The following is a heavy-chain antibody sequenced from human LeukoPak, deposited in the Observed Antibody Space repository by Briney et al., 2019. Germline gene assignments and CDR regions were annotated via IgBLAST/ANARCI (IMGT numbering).Heavy chain of an antibody. CDR3: ARGDSPAMADGSDY. J-gene: IGHJ4*02. D-gene: IGHD5-18*01. CDR2: INSDGSST. V-gene: IGHV3-74*01. CDR1: GFTFSSYW. Sequence: GGSLRLSCAASGFTFSSYWMHWVRHAPGKGLVWVSRINSDGSSTSYTDSVKGRFTISRDNAKNTLYLQMNSLRAEDTAVYYCARGDSPAMADGSDYWGQGTLVTVSS.